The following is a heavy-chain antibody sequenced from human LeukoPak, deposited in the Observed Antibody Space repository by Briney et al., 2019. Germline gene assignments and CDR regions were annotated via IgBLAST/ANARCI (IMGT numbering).Heavy chain of an antibody. V-gene: IGHV4-4*07. Sequence: NTSETLSLTCTVSGGSISSYYWSWIRQPAGKGLEWIGRIYTSGSTNYNPSLKSRVTISVDTSKNQFSLKLSSVTAADTAVYYCATTAMVISPGAYNWFDPWGQGTLVTVSS. CDR1: GGSISSYY. CDR2: IYTSGST. CDR3: ATTAMVISPGAYNWFDP. J-gene: IGHJ5*02. D-gene: IGHD5-18*01.